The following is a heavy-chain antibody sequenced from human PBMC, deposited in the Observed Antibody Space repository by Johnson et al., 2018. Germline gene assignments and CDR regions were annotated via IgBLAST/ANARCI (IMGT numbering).Heavy chain of an antibody. V-gene: IGHV3-33*03. CDR1: GFSFSTFG. CDR2: IWRDGKNK. CDR3: VKERAPFDAFDI. Sequence: QVQLVQSGGGVVQXGMSLRLXCVASGFSFSTFGMHWVRQAPGKGLEWVAVIWRDGKNKYYADSVKGRFSFSRDNSKNTLDLQMNSLRVEDTGIYYCVKERAPFDAFDIWGQGTMVTVSS. J-gene: IGHJ3*02.